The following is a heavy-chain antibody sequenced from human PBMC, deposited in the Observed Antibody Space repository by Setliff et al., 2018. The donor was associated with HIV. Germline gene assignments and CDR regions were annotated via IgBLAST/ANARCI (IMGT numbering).Heavy chain of an antibody. CDR1: GDSISSTTFY. Sequence: TSETLSLTCTVSGDSISSTTFYWVWIRQPPGKGLEWTGIINYSGSTYYNPSLKSRVTISVDTSKNQFSLMLSSVTAADTAVYYCARLGDYDSSGYSWFDYWGQGTLVTVSS. CDR3: ARLGDYDSSGYSWFDY. J-gene: IGHJ4*02. V-gene: IGHV4-39*07. CDR2: INYSGST. D-gene: IGHD3-22*01.